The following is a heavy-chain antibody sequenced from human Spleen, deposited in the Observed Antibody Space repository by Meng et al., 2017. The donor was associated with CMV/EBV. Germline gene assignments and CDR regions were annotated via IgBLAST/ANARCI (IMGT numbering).Heavy chain of an antibody. CDR1: GFTFSSYS. Sequence: GGSLRLSCAASGFTFSSYSMNWVRQAPGKGLEWVAVISYDGSNKYYADSVKGRFTISRDNSKNTLYLQMNSLRAEDTAVYYCARDYYGSGSYYIAYGMDVWGQGTTVTVSS. V-gene: IGHV3-30*03. CDR2: ISYDGSNK. CDR3: ARDYYGSGSYYIAYGMDV. J-gene: IGHJ6*02. D-gene: IGHD3-10*01.